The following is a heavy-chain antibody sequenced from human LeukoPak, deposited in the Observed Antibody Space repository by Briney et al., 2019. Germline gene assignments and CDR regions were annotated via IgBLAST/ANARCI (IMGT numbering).Heavy chain of an antibody. CDR2: ISSSSSTI. V-gene: IGHV3-48*01. CDR3: ARGAIAARLSPPGV. Sequence: PGGSLRLSCAASGFTFSSYSMNWVRQAPGKGLERVSYISSSSSTIYYADSVKGRFTISRDNAKNSLYLQMNSLRAEDTAVYYCARGAIAARLSPPGVWGKGTTVIVSS. J-gene: IGHJ6*04. CDR1: GFTFSSYS. D-gene: IGHD6-6*01.